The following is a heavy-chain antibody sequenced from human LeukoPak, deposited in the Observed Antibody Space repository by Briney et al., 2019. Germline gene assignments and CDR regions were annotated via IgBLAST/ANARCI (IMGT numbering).Heavy chain of an antibody. CDR3: ARAGLYNWNYEGTAYFDY. Sequence: PGGSLRLSCAASGFTFSTYWMSWVRQAPGKGLEWVANINQDESEKKYVDSVKGRFTISRDNAKNSLYLQMNSLRAEDTALYYCARAGLYNWNYEGTAYFDYWGQGTLVTVSS. CDR1: GFTFSTYW. D-gene: IGHD1-7*01. CDR2: INQDESEK. J-gene: IGHJ4*02. V-gene: IGHV3-7*03.